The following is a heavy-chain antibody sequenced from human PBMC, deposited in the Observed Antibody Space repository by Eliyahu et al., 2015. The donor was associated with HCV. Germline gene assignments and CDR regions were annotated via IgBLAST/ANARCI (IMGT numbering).Heavy chain of an antibody. CDR3: ARAPGSPVGDFDC. CDR1: GGTFSNYA. V-gene: IGHV1-69*04. Sequence: QVQLVQSGAEVKKPGSSVKVSCKASGGTFSNYAINWVRQAPGQGFEWMGRITPVLSIANYAQNFQGRITITADKSTSTTYMELSSLRSEDTAVYYCARAPGSPVGDFDCWGQGTLVTVSS. CDR2: ITPVLSIA. J-gene: IGHJ4*02. D-gene: IGHD3-10*01.